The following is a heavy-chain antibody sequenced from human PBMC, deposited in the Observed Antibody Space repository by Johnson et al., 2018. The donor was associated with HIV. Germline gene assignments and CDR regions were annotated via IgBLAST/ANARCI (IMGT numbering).Heavy chain of an antibody. Sequence: VQLVESGGGVVQPGRSLRLSCAASGFSFSNYAMDWVRQAPGKGLEWVALISSDGTNKNYADSVKGRFTISRDNSKNTLYLQMNSLRPEDTAVYYCAKDLGESENEEWATDYYDFSTGYLVQDPRAVVGAFDIWGQGTMVTVSS. J-gene: IGHJ3*02. D-gene: IGHD3/OR15-3a*01. CDR3: AKDLGESENEEWATDYYDFSTGYLVQDPRAVVGAFDI. V-gene: IGHV3-30*18. CDR1: GFSFSNYA. CDR2: ISSDGTNK.